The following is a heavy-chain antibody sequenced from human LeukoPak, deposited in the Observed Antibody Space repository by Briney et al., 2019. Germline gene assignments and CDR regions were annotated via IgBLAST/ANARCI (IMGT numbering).Heavy chain of an antibody. CDR3: ASESSGWYRALDY. V-gene: IGHV4-34*01. CDR2: INHSGST. Sequence: SETLSLNCAVYGGSFSGYYWSWIRQPPGKGLEWIGEINHSGSTNYNPSLKSRVTISVDTSKNQFSLKLSSVTAADTAVYYCASESSGWYRALDYWGQGTLVTVSS. CDR1: GGSFSGYY. J-gene: IGHJ4*02. D-gene: IGHD6-19*01.